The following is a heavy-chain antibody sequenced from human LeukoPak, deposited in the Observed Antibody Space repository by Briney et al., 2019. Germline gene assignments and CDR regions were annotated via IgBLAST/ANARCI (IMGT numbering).Heavy chain of an antibody. CDR2: ISGSGGST. D-gene: IGHD3-22*01. CDR3: TKAPLEVVITVWFDP. CDR1: GFTFSSYA. Sequence: PGGSLRLSCAAFGFTFSSYAMTWVRQAPGKGLEWVSAISGSGGSTYYADSVKGRFTISRDNSKNTLYLQMNSLRAEDTAVYYCTKAPLEVVITVWFDPWGQGTLVTVSS. J-gene: IGHJ5*02. V-gene: IGHV3-23*01.